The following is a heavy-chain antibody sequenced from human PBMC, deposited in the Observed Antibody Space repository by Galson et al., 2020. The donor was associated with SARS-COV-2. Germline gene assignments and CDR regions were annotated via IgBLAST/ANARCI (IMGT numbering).Heavy chain of an antibody. V-gene: IGHV4-34*01. J-gene: IGHJ6*02. CDR1: GGSFSGYY. Sequence: SETLSLTCAVYGGSFSGYYWSWIRQPPGKGLEWIGEINHSGSTNYNPSLKSRVTISVDTSKNQFSLKLSSVTAADTAVYYCARGSVAAAGTPYYYYYYGMDVWGQGTTVTVSS. CDR3: ARGSVAAAGTPYYYYYYGMDV. D-gene: IGHD6-13*01. CDR2: INHSGST.